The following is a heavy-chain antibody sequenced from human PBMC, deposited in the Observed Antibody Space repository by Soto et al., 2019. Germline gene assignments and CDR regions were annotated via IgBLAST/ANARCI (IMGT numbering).Heavy chain of an antibody. CDR1: GGSISSYY. Sequence: PSETLSLTCTVSGGSISSYYWSWIRQPPGKGLEWIGYIYYSGSTNYNPSLKSRVTISVDTSKNQFSLKLSSVTAADTAVYYCAGLRYYYDSSGYHNWFDPWGQGTLVTVSS. V-gene: IGHV4-59*01. CDR2: IYYSGST. CDR3: AGLRYYYDSSGYHNWFDP. J-gene: IGHJ5*02. D-gene: IGHD3-22*01.